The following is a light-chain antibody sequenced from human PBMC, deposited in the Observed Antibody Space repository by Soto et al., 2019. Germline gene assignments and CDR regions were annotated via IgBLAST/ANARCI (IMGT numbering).Light chain of an antibody. CDR2: AAS. Sequence: DIQLTQSPSFLSASVGERVTITCRASQSISSYLAWYQQKPGEAPNLLIYAASTLQSGVPPRFSGSGSGTEFTLTISSLQPEDCATYYCQQDNTWPPLTFGRGTKVEIK. CDR1: QSISSY. CDR3: QQDNTWPPLT. J-gene: IGKJ4*01. V-gene: IGKV1-9*01.